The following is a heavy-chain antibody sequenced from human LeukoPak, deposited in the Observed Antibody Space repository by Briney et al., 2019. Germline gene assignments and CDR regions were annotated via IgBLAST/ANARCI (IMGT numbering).Heavy chain of an antibody. CDR3: VPHAGTVGY. D-gene: IGHD1-26*01. V-gene: IGHV3-7*02. CDR2: IEPDGSEK. CDR1: GFTFSSYW. J-gene: IGHJ4*02. Sequence: GGSLRLSCAASGFTFSSYWMSWVRQAPGKGLEWVANIEPDGSEKYYVDSVKGRFTISRDDAKNSLYLQMNRLRADDTAVYYCVPHAGTVGYWGQGTLVTVSS.